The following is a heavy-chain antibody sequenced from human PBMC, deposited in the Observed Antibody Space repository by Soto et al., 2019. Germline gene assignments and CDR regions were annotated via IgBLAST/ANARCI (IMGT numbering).Heavy chain of an antibody. J-gene: IGHJ5*02. CDR1: GFTFSSYS. CDR3: ARGPYDILTGYYSWWFDP. CDR2: ISSSSSYI. D-gene: IGHD3-9*01. Sequence: GGSLSLSCAASGFTFSSYSMNWVRQAPGKGLEWVSSISSSSSYIYYADSVKGRFTISRDNAKNSLYLQMNSLRAEDTAVYYCARGPYDILTGYYSWWFDPWGQGTLVTVS. V-gene: IGHV3-21*01.